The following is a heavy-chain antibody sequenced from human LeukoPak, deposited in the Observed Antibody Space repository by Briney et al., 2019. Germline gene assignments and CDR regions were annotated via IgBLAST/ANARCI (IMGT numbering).Heavy chain of an antibody. V-gene: IGHV1-2*02. CDR1: GYTFTGYY. CDR3: ARGPPSRQNWFDP. J-gene: IGHJ5*02. CDR2: INPNSGGT. Sequence: ASVKVSCKASGYTFTGYYMHWVRQAPGQGLEWMGWINPNSGGTNYAQKFQGRVTMTRDTSISTAYMELSRLGSDDTAVYYCARGPPSRQNWFDPWGQGTLVTVSS.